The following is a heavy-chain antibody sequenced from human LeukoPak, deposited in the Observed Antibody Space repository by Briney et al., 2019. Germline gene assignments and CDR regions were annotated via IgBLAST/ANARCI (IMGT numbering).Heavy chain of an antibody. CDR3: ARHGHCTNGVCYSNYYYYMDV. J-gene: IGHJ6*03. Sequence: GESLKISCKGSGYSFTSYWIGWVRQMPGKGLEWMGIIYPDDSDTRYSLSFEGQVIISVDKSISTAYLQWSSLKASDTATYYCARHGHCTNGVCYSNYYYYMDVWGKGTTVTVSS. D-gene: IGHD2-8*01. V-gene: IGHV5-51*01. CDR1: GYSFTSYW. CDR2: IYPDDSDT.